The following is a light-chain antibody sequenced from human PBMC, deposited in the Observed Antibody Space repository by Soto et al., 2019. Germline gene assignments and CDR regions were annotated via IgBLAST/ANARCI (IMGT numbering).Light chain of an antibody. CDR1: QSISSW. V-gene: IGKV1-5*03. CDR2: KAS. Sequence: DIQMTQSPSTLSASVGDRVTITCRASQSISSWLAWYQQKPGKAPKLLIYKASSLESGVPSRFSGSGSGTEFTLTISSLQPDDFATYYLQQYNSLWTFGQGTKVDIK. J-gene: IGKJ1*01. CDR3: QQYNSLWT.